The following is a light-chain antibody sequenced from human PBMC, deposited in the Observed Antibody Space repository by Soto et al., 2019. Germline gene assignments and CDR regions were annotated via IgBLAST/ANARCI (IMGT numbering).Light chain of an antibody. Sequence: EIVLTQSPGTLSLSPGERATLSCRASQSVSSSYLAWYQQKPGQAPRLLIYGASSRATGIPDGFSGRGSGTDFTLTISRLEPEDFAVYYCQQYGSSPFTFGPGTKVDIK. V-gene: IGKV3-20*01. CDR1: QSVSSSY. J-gene: IGKJ3*01. CDR2: GAS. CDR3: QQYGSSPFT.